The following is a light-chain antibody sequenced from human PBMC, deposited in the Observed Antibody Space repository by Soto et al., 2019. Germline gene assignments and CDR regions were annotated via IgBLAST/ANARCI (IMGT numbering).Light chain of an antibody. CDR1: QNIISN. V-gene: IGKV3-20*01. CDR2: GVS. CDR3: HQYGISPQT. Sequence: EIVMTQSPATLSVSPGERATLSCRANQNIISNLAWYQQTPGQAPRLLISGVSNRATGTPDRFSGTGSGTDFTITISSLEPEDFAVFYCHQYGISPQTFGPGTKVDIK. J-gene: IGKJ1*01.